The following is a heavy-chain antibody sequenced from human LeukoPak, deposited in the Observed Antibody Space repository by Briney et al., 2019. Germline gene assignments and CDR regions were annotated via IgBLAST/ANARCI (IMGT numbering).Heavy chain of an antibody. CDR2: ISYDGSNK. CDR1: GFTFSSYG. V-gene: IGHV3-30*03. J-gene: IGHJ4*02. Sequence: GGSLRLSCAASGFTFSSYGMHWVRQAPGKGLEWVAVISYDGSNKYYADSVKGRFTISRDNAKNSLYLQMSSLRAEDTAVYYCARVGMGYCSSTSCSQPTDWGQGTLVTVSS. D-gene: IGHD2-2*01. CDR3: ARVGMGYCSSTSCSQPTD.